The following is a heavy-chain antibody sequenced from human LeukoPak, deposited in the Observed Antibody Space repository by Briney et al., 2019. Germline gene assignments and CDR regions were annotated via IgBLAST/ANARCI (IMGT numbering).Heavy chain of an antibody. Sequence: TTSETLSLTCTVSGGSVSRGSYYWSWTRQPPGKGLEGIAYIHHSGTTNYSPSLKSRVTISVDMSKNQFFLNLTSVTAADTAVYYCARGRLGATYWGQGTLVTVSS. D-gene: IGHD1-26*01. V-gene: IGHV4-61*01. J-gene: IGHJ4*02. CDR1: GGSVSRGSYY. CDR2: IHHSGTT. CDR3: ARGRLGATY.